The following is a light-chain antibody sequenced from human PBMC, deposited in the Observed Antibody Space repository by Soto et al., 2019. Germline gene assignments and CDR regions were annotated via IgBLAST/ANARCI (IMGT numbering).Light chain of an antibody. CDR3: QTYDSSLSAVV. J-gene: IGLJ2*01. Sequence: QSVLTQPPSVSGAPGQGVTISCAGNSSNIGADYGVYWYQQLPGTAPKLLISGNVNRPSGVPDRFSGSKSGTSASLAITGLQADDEADYYCQTYDSSLSAVVFGGGTKLTVL. CDR1: SSNIGADYG. CDR2: GNV. V-gene: IGLV1-40*01.